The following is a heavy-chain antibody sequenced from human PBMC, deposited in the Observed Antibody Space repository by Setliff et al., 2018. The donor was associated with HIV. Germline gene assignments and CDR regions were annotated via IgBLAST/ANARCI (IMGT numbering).Heavy chain of an antibody. CDR2: IYYSGAT. CDR1: GGSMSSSSYY. CDR3: ARAGMGALRSLFDY. J-gene: IGHJ4*02. Sequence: SETLSLTCTVSGGSMSSSSYYWGWIRQTPDKGLEWIGIIYYSGATYYNPSLTSRVIILVDTSKNQFSLKLNSVTAADTAIYYCARAGMGALRSLFDYWGQGTLVTVSS. D-gene: IGHD1-26*01. V-gene: IGHV4-39*07.